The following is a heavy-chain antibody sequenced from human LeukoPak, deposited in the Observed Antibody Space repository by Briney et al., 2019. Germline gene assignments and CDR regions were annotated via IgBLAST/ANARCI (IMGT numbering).Heavy chain of an antibody. CDR3: ARVPSIAVAGPYPFFDY. CDR1: GGSISSSSYY. V-gene: IGHV4-39*07. Sequence: PSETLSLTCTVSGGSISSSSYYWGWIRQPPGKGLEWIGSIYHSGSTYYNPSLKSRVTISVDTSKNQFSLKLSSVTAADTAVYYCARVPSIAVAGPYPFFDYWGQGTLVTVSS. J-gene: IGHJ4*02. D-gene: IGHD6-19*01. CDR2: IYHSGST.